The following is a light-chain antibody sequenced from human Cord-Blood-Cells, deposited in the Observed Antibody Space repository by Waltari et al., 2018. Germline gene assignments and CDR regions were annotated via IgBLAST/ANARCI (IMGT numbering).Light chain of an antibody. J-gene: IGKJ2*01. CDR2: GAS. CDR3: QQYGSSPHT. Sequence: EIVLTQSPGTLCLSPGERPTLSCRASQSVSSSYLAWYQQKPGQAPRLLIYGASSRATGIPDRFSGSGSGTDFTLTISRLEPEDFAVYYCQQYGSSPHTFGQGTKLEIK. V-gene: IGKV3-20*01. CDR1: QSVSSSY.